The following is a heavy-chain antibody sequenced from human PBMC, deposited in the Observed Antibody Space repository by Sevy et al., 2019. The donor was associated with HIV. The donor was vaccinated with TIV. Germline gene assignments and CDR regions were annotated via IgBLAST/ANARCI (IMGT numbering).Heavy chain of an antibody. CDR2: INPNSGGT. CDR3: AGDLAVEQGWRAFDP. Sequence: ASVKVSCKASGYTFTGYYMHWVRQAPGQGLEWMGWINPNSGGTNYAQKFQGRVTMTTDTSISTAYMELSRLRSDDTAVYYCAGDLAVEQGWRAFDPWGQGTLVTVSS. V-gene: IGHV1-2*02. CDR1: GYTFTGYY. J-gene: IGHJ5*02. D-gene: IGHD6-19*01.